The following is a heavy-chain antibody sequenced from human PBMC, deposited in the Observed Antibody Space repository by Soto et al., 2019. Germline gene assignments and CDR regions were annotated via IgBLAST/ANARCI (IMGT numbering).Heavy chain of an antibody. J-gene: IGHJ4*02. CDR3: ARIPYSSSWYLLYYFDY. Sequence: VQLVESGGGLVKPGGSLRLSCAASGFTFSTHSMTWVRQAPGKGLEWVSSISSSSSYIYYADSVKGRFTISRDNAKNSLYLQMNSLRAEDTAVYYCARIPYSSSWYLLYYFDYWGQGTLVTVSS. CDR2: ISSSSSYI. D-gene: IGHD6-13*01. CDR1: GFTFSTHS. V-gene: IGHV3-21*01.